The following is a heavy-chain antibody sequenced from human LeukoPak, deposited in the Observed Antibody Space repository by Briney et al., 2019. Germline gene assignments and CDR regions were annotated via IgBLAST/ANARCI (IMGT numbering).Heavy chain of an antibody. J-gene: IGHJ4*02. Sequence: PSETLSLTCTVSGGSISSDYWSWIRQPAGKGLEWIGRIYTSGSTNYNPSLKSRVTISVDTSKNQFALQLSSVPAADTAVYYCARADHSMGDYWGQGTLVTVSS. CDR2: IYTSGST. V-gene: IGHV4-4*07. CDR3: ARADHSMGDY. CDR1: GGSISSDY. D-gene: IGHD2/OR15-2a*01.